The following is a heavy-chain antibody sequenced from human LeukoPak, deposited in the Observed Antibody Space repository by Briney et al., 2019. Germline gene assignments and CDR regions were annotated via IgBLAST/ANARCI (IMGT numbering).Heavy chain of an antibody. D-gene: IGHD3-3*01. CDR2: IKQDGSEK. Sequence: GGSLRLSCAASGFTFSSYWMSWVRQAPGKGLEWVANIKQDGSEKYYVASVKGRFTISRDNAKNSLYLQMNSLRAEDTAVYYCARELLDFPRGDAFDIWGQGTMVTVST. V-gene: IGHV3-7*01. CDR3: ARELLDFPRGDAFDI. CDR1: GFTFSSYW. J-gene: IGHJ3*02.